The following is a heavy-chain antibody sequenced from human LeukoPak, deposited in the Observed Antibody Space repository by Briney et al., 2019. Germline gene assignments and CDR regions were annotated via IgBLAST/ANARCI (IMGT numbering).Heavy chain of an antibody. J-gene: IGHJ4*02. Sequence: ASVKVSCKASGYSFTTYDINWVRQATGPGLEWMGWMDPNSGNTGYAQKFQGRVTMTRNTSISTAYMELSSLRSEDTAVYYCAREFRVVTPTQGDDYWGQGTLLTVSS. V-gene: IGHV1-8*01. CDR1: GYSFTTYD. CDR3: AREFRVVTPTQGDDY. D-gene: IGHD2-21*02. CDR2: MDPNSGNT.